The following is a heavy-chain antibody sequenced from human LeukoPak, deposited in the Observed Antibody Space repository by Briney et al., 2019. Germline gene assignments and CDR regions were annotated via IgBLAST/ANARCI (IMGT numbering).Heavy chain of an antibody. CDR2: INPNSGGT. V-gene: IGHV1-2*02. D-gene: IGHD6-13*01. J-gene: IGHJ4*02. CDR3: ATGNSGRGIAAAGTFDY. Sequence: ASVKVSCKASGYTFTGYYMHWVRQAPGQGLEWMGWINPNSGGTNYAQKFQGRVTMTTDTSTSTAYMELRSLRSDDMAVYYCATGNSGRGIAAAGTFDYWGQGTLVTVSS. CDR1: GYTFTGYY.